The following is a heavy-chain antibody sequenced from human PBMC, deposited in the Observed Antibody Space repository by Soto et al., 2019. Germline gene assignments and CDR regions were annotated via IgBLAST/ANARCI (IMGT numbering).Heavy chain of an antibody. CDR2: INSDGSST. V-gene: IGHV3-74*01. J-gene: IGHJ5*02. CDR3: ARVSYDFWSGYPEHNWFDP. CDR1: GFTFSSYW. D-gene: IGHD3-3*01. Sequence: GGSLRLSCAASGFTFSSYWMHWVRQAPGKGLVWVSRINSDGSSTSYADSVKGRFTISRDNAKNTLYLQMNSLRAEDTAVYYCARVSYDFWSGYPEHNWFDPWGQGTLVTVSS.